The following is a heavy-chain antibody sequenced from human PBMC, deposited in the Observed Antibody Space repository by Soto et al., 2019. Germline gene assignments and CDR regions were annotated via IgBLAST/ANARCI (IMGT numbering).Heavy chain of an antibody. CDR1: RFHFSRYW. CDR3: ARDWDWNDVGYFDY. D-gene: IGHD1-1*01. CDR2: IKQDGSEK. Sequence: GGAPRLSCAPSRFHFSRYWIYWVLPAPGKGLEWVANIKQDGSEKYYVDSVKGRFTISRDNAKNSLYLQMNSLRAEDTAVYYCARDWDWNDVGYFDYWGQGTLVTVSS. V-gene: IGHV3-7*04. J-gene: IGHJ4*02.